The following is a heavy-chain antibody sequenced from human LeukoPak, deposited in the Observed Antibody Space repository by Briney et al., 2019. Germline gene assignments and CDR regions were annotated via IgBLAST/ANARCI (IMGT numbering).Heavy chain of an antibody. CDR2: ISSSSSYI. CDR1: GFAFSTYS. D-gene: IGHD1-26*01. CDR3: ARGVGGKWELLGPVDY. J-gene: IGHJ4*02. Sequence: GGSLRLSCAASGFAFSTYSMTWVRQAPGKGLEWVSSISSSSSYIYYADSVKGRFTISRDNAKKSLYLQMNSLRAEDTAVYYCARGVGGKWELLGPVDYWGQGTLVTVSS. V-gene: IGHV3-21*01.